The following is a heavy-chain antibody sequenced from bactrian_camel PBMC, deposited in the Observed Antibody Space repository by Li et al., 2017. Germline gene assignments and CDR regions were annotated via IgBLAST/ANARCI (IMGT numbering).Heavy chain of an antibody. CDR3: AAGQWYTDEYRY. Sequence: HVQLVESGGGLVQPGGSLRLSCAASGFTFNSRGMGWYRQYPGKQRELVATIDGDGTTYYTDPVKGRFTISQDNAKNTLYLQMNSLKSEDTALYYCAAGQWYTDEYRYWGQGTQ. J-gene: IGHJ4*01. V-gene: IGHV3S54*01. CDR2: IDGDGTT. CDR1: GFTFNSRG. D-gene: IGHD6*01.